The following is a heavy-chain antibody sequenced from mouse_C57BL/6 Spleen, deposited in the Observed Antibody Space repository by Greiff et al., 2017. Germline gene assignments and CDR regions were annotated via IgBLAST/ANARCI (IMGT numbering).Heavy chain of an antibody. CDR1: GFTFSNYW. V-gene: IGHV6-3*01. CDR2: IRLKSDNYAT. J-gene: IGHJ3*01. CDR3: TVDYKAY. D-gene: IGHD2-12*01. Sequence: EVQLQESGGGLVQPGGSMKLSCVASGFTFSNYWMNWVRQSPEKGLEWVAQIRLKSDNYATHYAESVKGRFTISRDDSKSSVYLQMNNLRAEDTGIYYCTVDYKAYWGQGTLVTVSA.